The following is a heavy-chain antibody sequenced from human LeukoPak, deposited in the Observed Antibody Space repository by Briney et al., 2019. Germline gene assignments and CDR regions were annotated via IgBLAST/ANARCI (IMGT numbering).Heavy chain of an antibody. CDR3: ARDGQDYGDYFWYFDY. J-gene: IGHJ4*02. CDR2: ISYDGSNK. D-gene: IGHD4-17*01. CDR1: GFTFSSYA. Sequence: GRSLRLSCAASGFTFSSYAMHWVRQAPGKGLEWVAVISYDGSNKYYADSVKGRFTISRDNSKNTLYLQMNSLRAEDTAVYYCARDGQDYGDYFWYFDYWGQGTLVTVSS. V-gene: IGHV3-30-3*01.